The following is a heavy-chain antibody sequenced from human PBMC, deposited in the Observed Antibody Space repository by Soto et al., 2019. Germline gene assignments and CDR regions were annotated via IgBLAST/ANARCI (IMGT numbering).Heavy chain of an antibody. D-gene: IGHD1-26*01. J-gene: IGHJ4*02. Sequence: ASVKVSCKASGYTFTSYGISWVRQAPGQGLEWMGWISAYNGSTYYADSVKGRFTISRDNSKNTLYLQMNSLRAEDTAVYYCAKVFPRRGPFDYWGQGTLVTVSS. CDR2: ISAYNGST. CDR1: GYTFTSYG. CDR3: AKVFPRRGPFDY. V-gene: IGHV1-18*01.